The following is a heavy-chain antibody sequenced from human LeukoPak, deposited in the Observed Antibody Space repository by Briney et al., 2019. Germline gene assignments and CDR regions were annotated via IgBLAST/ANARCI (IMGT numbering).Heavy chain of an antibody. CDR3: AKDISEVGAMDY. D-gene: IGHD1-26*01. CDR1: GFTFSNYW. J-gene: IGHJ4*02. V-gene: IGHV3-7*03. CDR2: IKQDGSEK. Sequence: PGGSLRLSCAASGFTFSNYWMSWVRQAPGKGLEWVANIKQDGSEKYYVDSVKGRFTISRDNSKNTLYLQMNSLRAEDTAVYYCAKDISEVGAMDYWGQGTLVTVSS.